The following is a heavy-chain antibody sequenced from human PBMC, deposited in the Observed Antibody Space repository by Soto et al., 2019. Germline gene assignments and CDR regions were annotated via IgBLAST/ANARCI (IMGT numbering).Heavy chain of an antibody. CDR2: TYYSSTWYN. Sequence: SQTLSLTCAISGDSVSSNSATWNWIRQSPSRGLEWLGRTYYSSTWYNEYAVSVISRIAINPDTSKNQFSLHLNSVTPEDTAVYYCAADVGGYIYGLARHWGPGTLVTVSS. V-gene: IGHV6-1*01. CDR1: GDSVSSNSAT. D-gene: IGHD4-17*01. CDR3: AADVGGYIYGLARH. J-gene: IGHJ4*02.